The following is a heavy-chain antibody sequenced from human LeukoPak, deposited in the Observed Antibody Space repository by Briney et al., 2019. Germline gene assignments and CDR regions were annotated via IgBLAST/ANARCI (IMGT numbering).Heavy chain of an antibody. CDR3: AKEPGGSGSYYNMVHFDY. D-gene: IGHD3-10*01. CDR2: ISGSGGST. J-gene: IGHJ4*02. V-gene: IGHV3-23*01. Sequence: GGSLRLSCAASGFTFSSYAMSWVRQAPGKGLEWVSAISGSGGSTYYADSVKGRFTISRDNSKNTLYLQMNSLRAEDTAVYYCAKEPGGSGSYYNMVHFDYWGQGTLVTVSS. CDR1: GFTFSSYA.